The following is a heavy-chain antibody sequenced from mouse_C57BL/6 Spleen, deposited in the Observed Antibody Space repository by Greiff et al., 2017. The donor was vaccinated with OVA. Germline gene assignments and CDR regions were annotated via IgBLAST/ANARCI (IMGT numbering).Heavy chain of an antibody. CDR1: GFTFSSYG. Sequence: EVKLVESGGDLVKPGGSLKLSCAASGFTFSSYGMSWVRQTPDKRLEWVATISSGGSYTYYPDSVKGRFTISRDNAKNTQYLQMSSLKSEDTAMYYCARHEDTTVSGFAYWGQGTLVTVSA. V-gene: IGHV5-6*01. CDR2: ISSGGSYT. D-gene: IGHD1-1*01. J-gene: IGHJ3*01. CDR3: ARHEDTTVSGFAY.